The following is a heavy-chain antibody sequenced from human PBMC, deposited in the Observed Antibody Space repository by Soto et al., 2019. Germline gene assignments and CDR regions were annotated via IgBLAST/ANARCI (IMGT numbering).Heavy chain of an antibody. J-gene: IGHJ6*02. CDR1: GFTFSSYA. CDR2: ISYDGSNK. Sequence: QPGGSLRLSCAASGFTFSSYAMHWVRQAPGKGLEWVAVISYDGSNKYYADSVKGRFTISRDNSKNTLYLQMNSLRAEDTAVYYCARDGPDIVVVPAAIGYYYYGMDVWGQGTTVTVSS. V-gene: IGHV3-30-3*01. CDR3: ARDGPDIVVVPAAIGYYYYGMDV. D-gene: IGHD2-2*01.